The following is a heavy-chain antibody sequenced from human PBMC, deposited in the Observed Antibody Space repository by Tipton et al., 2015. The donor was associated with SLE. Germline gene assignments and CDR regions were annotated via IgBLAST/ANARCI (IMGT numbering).Heavy chain of an antibody. J-gene: IGHJ4*02. CDR3: ARDSRTYYDFWSGYSFED. V-gene: IGHV4-39*07. Sequence: TLSLTCTVSGGSISSHYWSWIRQPPGKGLEWIGSIYYSGSTYYNPSLKSRVTISVDTSKNQFSLKLSSVTAADTAVYYCARDSRTYYDFWSGYSFEDWGQGTLVTVSS. CDR2: IYYSGST. CDR1: GGSISSHY. D-gene: IGHD3-3*01.